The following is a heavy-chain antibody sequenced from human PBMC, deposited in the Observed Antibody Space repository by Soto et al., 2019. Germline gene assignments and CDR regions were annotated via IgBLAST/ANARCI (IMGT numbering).Heavy chain of an antibody. D-gene: IGHD3-3*01. CDR3: AKGRAITVFGVITPFDS. Sequence: EVQLLESGGDFKQPGGSLRLSCEGSGFNFSNYALNWVRQAPGKRLEWVSVISGNSGTTYYAASVKGRFTISRDNSKKTLYVQMNSLISDVTAVYYCAKGRAITVFGVITPFDSWGQGPLVTVSS. CDR2: ISGNSGTT. CDR1: GFNFSNYA. V-gene: IGHV3-23*01. J-gene: IGHJ4*02.